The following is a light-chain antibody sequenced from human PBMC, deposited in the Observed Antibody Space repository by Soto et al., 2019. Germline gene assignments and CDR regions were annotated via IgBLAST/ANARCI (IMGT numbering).Light chain of an antibody. CDR2: GAS. V-gene: IGKV3-20*01. CDR1: QSVDSKY. J-gene: IGKJ4*01. CDR3: QQYGSSPLT. Sequence: EIVLTQSPGTLSLSPGERATLSCRASQSVDSKYSAWYQQKPGQAPRLLIYGASSRATGIPDRFSGSGSGTDFTLTISRLEPEDFAVYYCQQYGSSPLTFGGGTKVDIK.